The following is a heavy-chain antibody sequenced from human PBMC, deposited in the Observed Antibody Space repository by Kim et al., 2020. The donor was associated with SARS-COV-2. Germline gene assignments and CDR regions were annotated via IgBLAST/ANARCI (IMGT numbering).Heavy chain of an antibody. D-gene: IGHD2-2*01. CDR2: IYHSGST. J-gene: IGHJ4*02. CDR1: GGSISSSNW. V-gene: IGHV4-4*02. CDR3: ARDPLGYPLVDSDY. Sequence: SETLSLTCAVSGGSISSSNWWSWVRQPPGKGLEWIGEIYHSGSTNYNPSLKSRVTISVDKSKNQFSLKLSSVTAADTAVYYCARDPLGYPLVDSDYWGQGTLVTVSS.